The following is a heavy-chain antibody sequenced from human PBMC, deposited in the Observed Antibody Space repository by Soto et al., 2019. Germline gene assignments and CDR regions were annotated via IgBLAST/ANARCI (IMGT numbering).Heavy chain of an antibody. D-gene: IGHD3-3*01. CDR3: ARAVVFWSGSDY. CDR2: IIPIFGTA. Sequence: SVKVSCKASGGTFSSYAISWVRQAPGQGLEWMGGIIPIFGTANYAQKFQGRVTITADKSTSTAYMELSSLRSEDTAVYYCARAVVFWSGSDYWGQGTLVTVSS. V-gene: IGHV1-69*06. J-gene: IGHJ4*02. CDR1: GGTFSSYA.